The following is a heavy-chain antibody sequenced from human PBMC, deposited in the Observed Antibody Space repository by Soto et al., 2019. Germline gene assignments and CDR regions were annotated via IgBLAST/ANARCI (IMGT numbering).Heavy chain of an antibody. J-gene: IGHJ4*02. D-gene: IGHD3-9*01. CDR1: GFTFSSYS. CDR3: ARASPRGRYFDWLIFPLGH. CDR2: IYTDGST. Sequence: PGGSLRLSCAASGFTFSSYSMSWVRRGPGKGLEWVSIIYTDGSTYYADSVKGRFTISRDTAKNSLYLQMNSLRAEDTALYFCARASPRGRYFDWLIFPLGHWGQGTLVTVSS. V-gene: IGHV3-53*01.